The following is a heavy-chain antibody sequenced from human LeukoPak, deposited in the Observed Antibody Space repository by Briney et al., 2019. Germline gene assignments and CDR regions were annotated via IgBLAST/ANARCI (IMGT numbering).Heavy chain of an antibody. CDR2: IYTSGST. Sequence: SQTLSLTCTVSGGSISSGSYYWSWIRQPAGKGLEWIGRIYTSGSTNYNPSLKSRVTISVDTSKNQFSLKLSSVTAADTAVYYCARQQWGIYYMDVWGKGTTVTISS. J-gene: IGHJ6*03. CDR3: ARQQWGIYYMDV. V-gene: IGHV4-61*02. CDR1: GGSISSGSYY. D-gene: IGHD6-19*01.